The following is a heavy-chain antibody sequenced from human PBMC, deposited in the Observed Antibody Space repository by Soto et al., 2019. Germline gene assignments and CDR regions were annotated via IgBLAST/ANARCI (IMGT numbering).Heavy chain of an antibody. D-gene: IGHD1-7*01. CDR3: ATLTGNTEYYYYYYGMDV. V-gene: IGHV1-18*01. CDR2: ISAYNGNT. J-gene: IGHJ6*02. CDR1: GYTFTSYG. Sequence: QVQLVQSGAEVKKPGASVKVSCKASGYTFTSYGISWVRQAPGQGLEWMGWISAYNGNTNYAQKLQGRVTMTTDTSKSTAYMELRSLRSDDTAVYYCATLTGNTEYYYYYYGMDVWGQGTTVTVSS.